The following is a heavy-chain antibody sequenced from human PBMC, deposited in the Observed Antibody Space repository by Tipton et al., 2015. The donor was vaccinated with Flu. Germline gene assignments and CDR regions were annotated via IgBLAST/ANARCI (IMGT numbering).Heavy chain of an antibody. D-gene: IGHD6-6*01. CDR3: AKDLRASTSLDYYFFHGMGV. CDR1: GFTFSSYG. V-gene: IGHV3-23*01. Sequence: SLRLSCVISGFTFSSYGMSWVRQAPGKGLEWVSGISSSAVYTYYGDSVKGRFTISRDNSKNTLYLQMNSLRSEDTGFYYCAKDLRASTSLDYYFFHGMGVWGQGTTVTVSS. CDR2: ISSSAVYT. J-gene: IGHJ6*02.